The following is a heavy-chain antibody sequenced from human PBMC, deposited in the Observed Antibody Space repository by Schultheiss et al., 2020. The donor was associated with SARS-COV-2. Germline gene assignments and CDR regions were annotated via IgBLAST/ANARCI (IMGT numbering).Heavy chain of an antibody. CDR3: ARKAIAAPRKYYYYYMDV. V-gene: IGHV3-21*04. CDR2: ISSSSSYI. Sequence: GGSLRLSCAASGFTFSSYAMSWVRQAPGKGLEWVSSISSSSSYIYYADSVKGRFTISRDNAKNSLYLQMNSLRAEDTALYYCARKAIAAPRKYYYYYMDVWCKGTTVTVSS. CDR1: GFTFSSYA. D-gene: IGHD6-6*01. J-gene: IGHJ6*03.